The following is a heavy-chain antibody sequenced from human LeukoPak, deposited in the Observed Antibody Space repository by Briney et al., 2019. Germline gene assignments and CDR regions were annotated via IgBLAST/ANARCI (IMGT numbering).Heavy chain of an antibody. J-gene: IGHJ6*02. CDR3: ARLNLYCGGDCYSGLDV. V-gene: IGHV1-18*01. CDR2: ISAYNGNT. CDR1: GYTFTSYG. D-gene: IGHD2-21*02. Sequence: ASVKVSCKASGYTFTSYGISWVRQAPGQWLEWMGWISAYNGNTNYAQKLQGRVTMTTDTSTSTAYMELRSLRSDDTAVYYCARLNLYCGGDCYSGLDVWGQGTTVTVSS.